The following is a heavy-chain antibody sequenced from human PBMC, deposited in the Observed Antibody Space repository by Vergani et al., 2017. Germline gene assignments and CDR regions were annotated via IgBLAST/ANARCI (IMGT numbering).Heavy chain of an antibody. CDR1: GGSFSGYY. J-gene: IGHJ4*02. D-gene: IGHD6-13*01. V-gene: IGHV4-34*01. CDR2: INHSGST. Sequence: QVQLQQWGAGLLKPSETLSLTCAVYGGSFSGYYWSRIRQPPGKGLEWIGEINHSGSTNYNPSLKSRVTISVDTSKTQFTLKLSSVTAADTAGYYCARGKLDHRYSSSWKPSDCWGQGTLVTVSS. CDR3: ARGKLDHRYSSSWKPSDC.